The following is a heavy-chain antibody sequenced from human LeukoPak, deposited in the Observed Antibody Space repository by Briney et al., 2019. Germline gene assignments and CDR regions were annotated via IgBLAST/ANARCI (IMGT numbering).Heavy chain of an antibody. CDR1: GFPFSTYG. CDR3: AKSRIGFSGQADH. CDR2: ISSSSSI. Sequence: GGSLRLSCAASGFPFSTYGMNWVRQAPGKGLEWISYISSSSSINYADSVKGRFTSSRDNAKNSLYLQMNSLRAEDTAVYYCAKSRIGFSGQADHWGQGTLVTVSS. V-gene: IGHV3-48*04. J-gene: IGHJ4*02. D-gene: IGHD1-26*01.